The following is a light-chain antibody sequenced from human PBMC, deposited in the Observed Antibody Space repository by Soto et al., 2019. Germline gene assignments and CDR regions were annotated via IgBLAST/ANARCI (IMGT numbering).Light chain of an antibody. V-gene: IGKV3-20*01. Sequence: EIVLTQSTGTLSLSPGERATLSCRASQSVGSFYLAWYQQKPGQAPRLLIYDASSRATGIPDRFSGSGSGTDFTLTISRLEPEDFAVYYCQQYGSSRTFGQGTKVDIK. CDR2: DAS. J-gene: IGKJ1*01. CDR3: QQYGSSRT. CDR1: QSVGSFY.